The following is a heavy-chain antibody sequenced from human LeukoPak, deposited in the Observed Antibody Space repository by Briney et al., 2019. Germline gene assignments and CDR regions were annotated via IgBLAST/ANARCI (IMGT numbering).Heavy chain of an antibody. J-gene: IGHJ4*01. V-gene: IGHV1-46*01. CDR1: GYTCSSYY. Sequence: ASVTVSCTASGYTCSSYYIRWERQAPGQGLEWMGIINPSSGSTSYAQKFQGRVTMTRDTSTSTVYMELRSLRSEDTAVYYCARAEQLLARFHFWGNGGLVTVSS. CDR2: INPSSGST. CDR3: ARAEQLLARFHF. D-gene: IGHD6-19*01.